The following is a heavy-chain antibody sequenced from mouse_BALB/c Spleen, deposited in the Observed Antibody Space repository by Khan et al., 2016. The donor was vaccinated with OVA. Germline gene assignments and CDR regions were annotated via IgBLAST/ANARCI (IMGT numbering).Heavy chain of an antibody. CDR2: INTSIGDT. J-gene: IGHJ2*01. D-gene: IGHD1-1*02. V-gene: IGHV1-7*01. CDR3: ARRGLRWDFDG. Sequence: QVQLKQSGAELAKPGASVKISCKASGYTFINYWILWVKQTPGQGLEWIGYINTSIGDTANNQNFKDRFTFTADKSSRTSYMQISNLTNEDTAIYYCARRGLRWDFDGWGQGTTVTVSS. CDR1: GYTFINYW.